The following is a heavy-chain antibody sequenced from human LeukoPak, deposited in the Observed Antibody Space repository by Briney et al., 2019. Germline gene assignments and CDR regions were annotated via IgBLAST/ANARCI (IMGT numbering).Heavy chain of an antibody. Sequence: GGSLRLSCAASGFTFSSYSKNWVRQAPGKGLEWVSYISSSSTTIYYADSVKGRFTISRDNAKNTLYLQMNSLRAEDTAVYYCAKGGVAAARDYWGQGTLVTVSS. CDR1: GFTFSSYS. V-gene: IGHV3-48*01. CDR3: AKGGVAAARDY. D-gene: IGHD6-13*01. J-gene: IGHJ4*02. CDR2: ISSSSTTI.